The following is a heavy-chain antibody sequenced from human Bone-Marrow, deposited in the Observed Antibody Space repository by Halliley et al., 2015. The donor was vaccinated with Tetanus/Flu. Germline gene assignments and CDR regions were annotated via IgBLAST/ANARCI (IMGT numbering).Heavy chain of an antibody. J-gene: IGHJ4*02. CDR3: AKALHSESGRYYWYTHTD. CDR2: RGNT. Sequence: RGNTNYNPSLKSRLSISIDTSKNQFSLRLTSVIAADTAVYYCAKALHSESGRYYWYTHTDWGQGTLVTVSS. D-gene: IGHD3-22*01. V-gene: IGHV4-59*01.